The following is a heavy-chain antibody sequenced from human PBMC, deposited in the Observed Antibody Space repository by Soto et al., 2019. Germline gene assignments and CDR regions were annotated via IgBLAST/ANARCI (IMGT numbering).Heavy chain of an antibody. D-gene: IGHD4-17*01. CDR3: ATKYMTAVGMDV. CDR2: IIPIFGTA. J-gene: IGHJ6*02. CDR1: GGTFSSYA. Sequence: GSSVKVSCKASGGTFSSYAISWVRQAPGQGLEWMGGIIPIFGTANYAQKFQGRVTITADESTSTAYMELSSLRSEDTAVYYCATKYMTAVGMDVWGQATTVTVSS. V-gene: IGHV1-69*13.